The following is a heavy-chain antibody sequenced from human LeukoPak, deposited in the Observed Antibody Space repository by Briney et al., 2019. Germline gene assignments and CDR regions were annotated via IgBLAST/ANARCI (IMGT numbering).Heavy chain of an antibody. V-gene: IGHV3-30*04. CDR2: ISYDGSNI. D-gene: IGHD5-24*01. CDR3: VRGLQGIDY. J-gene: IGHJ4*02. CDR1: GFTFNSYA. Sequence: GGSLRLSCAAFGFTFNSYAMLWVRQAPGKGLDWVAVISYDGSNIYYADSVRGRFTISRDNAKNTVYLQMNSLRAEDTAVYYCVRGLQGIDYWGQGTLVTVSS.